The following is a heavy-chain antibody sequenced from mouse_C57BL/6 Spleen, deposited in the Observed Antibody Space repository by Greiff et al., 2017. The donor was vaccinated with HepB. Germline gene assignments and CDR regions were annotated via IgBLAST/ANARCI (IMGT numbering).Heavy chain of an antibody. CDR3: ARGDSVVANFDY. D-gene: IGHD1-1*01. Sequence: EVKLVESVAELVRPGASVKLSCTASGFNIKNTYMHWVKQRPEQGLEWIGRIDPANGNTKYAPKFQGKATITADTSSNTAYLQLSSLTSEDTAIYYCARGDSVVANFDYWGQGTTLTVSS. CDR1: GFNIKNTY. J-gene: IGHJ2*01. CDR2: IDPANGNT. V-gene: IGHV14-3*01.